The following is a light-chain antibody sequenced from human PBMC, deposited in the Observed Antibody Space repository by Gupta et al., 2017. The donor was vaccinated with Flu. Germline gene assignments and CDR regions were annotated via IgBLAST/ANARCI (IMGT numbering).Light chain of an antibody. Sequence: GDRVTMTCRASQGVDKFLGWFQQKPGKAPKSLIFAVSSLHSGVPSRFNGSTSGTDFSLTISSLQPEDVATYYCQQYHAYPFTFGAGTRLEIK. CDR3: QQYHAYPFT. CDR1: QGVDKF. V-gene: IGKV1-16*01. J-gene: IGKJ4*01. CDR2: AVS.